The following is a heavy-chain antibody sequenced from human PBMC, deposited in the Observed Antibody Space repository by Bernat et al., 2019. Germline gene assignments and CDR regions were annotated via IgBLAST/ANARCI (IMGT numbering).Heavy chain of an antibody. D-gene: IGHD4-17*01. CDR3: AKERLRRDGMDV. V-gene: IGHV3-30*02. J-gene: IGHJ6*02. Sequence: QVQLVESGGGVVQPGGSLRLSCAASGFTFSSYGMHWVRQAPGKGLEWVAFIRYDGSNKYYADSVKGRFTISRDNSKNTLYLQMNSLRAEDTAVYYCAKERLRRDGMDVWVQGTTVTVSS. CDR2: IRYDGSNK. CDR1: GFTFSSYG.